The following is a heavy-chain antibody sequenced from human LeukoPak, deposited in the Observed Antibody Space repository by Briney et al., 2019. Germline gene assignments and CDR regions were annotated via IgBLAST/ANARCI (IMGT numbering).Heavy chain of an antibody. V-gene: IGHV3-23*01. Sequence: GGSLRLSCAASGFTFSNYAMSWARQAPGKGLEWVSTISDSGGSTYYADSVKGRFTISRDNSKNTLYLQMNSLRAADTAIHYCAKVPYSDYGSGRPPFMDVWGQGTTVAVSS. CDR2: ISDSGGST. J-gene: IGHJ6*02. D-gene: IGHD3-10*01. CDR1: GFTFSNYA. CDR3: AKVPYSDYGSGRPPFMDV.